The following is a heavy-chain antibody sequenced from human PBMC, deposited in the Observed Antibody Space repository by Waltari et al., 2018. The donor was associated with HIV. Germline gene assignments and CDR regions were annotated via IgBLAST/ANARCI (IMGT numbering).Heavy chain of an antibody. V-gene: IGHV4-61*02. CDR2: IYTSGST. CDR3: ARAYYDFWSGTGSSGNWFDP. Sequence: QVQLQESGPGLVKPSQTLSLTCTVSGGSISSGSYYWSWIRQPAGKGLELIGRIYTSGSTNYNPSLNGRVTISVDTSKTHFSLKLRSVTAADTAVYYCARAYYDFWSGTGSSGNWFDPWGQGTLVTVSS. J-gene: IGHJ5*02. CDR1: GGSISSGSYY. D-gene: IGHD3-3*01.